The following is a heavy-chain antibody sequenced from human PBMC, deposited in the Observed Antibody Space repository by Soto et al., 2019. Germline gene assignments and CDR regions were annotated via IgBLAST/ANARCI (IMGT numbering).Heavy chain of an antibody. D-gene: IGHD5-18*01. Sequence: RSLTCAVYGGSFSGYYWSWIRQPPGKGLEWIGEINHSGSTNYNPSLKSRVTISVDTSKNQFSLKLSSVTAADTAVYYCVTFPLRRGCSYGYLDYWGQGTLVTVSS. CDR3: VTFPLRRGCSYGYLDY. V-gene: IGHV4-34*01. CDR1: GGSFSGYY. J-gene: IGHJ4*02. CDR2: INHSGST.